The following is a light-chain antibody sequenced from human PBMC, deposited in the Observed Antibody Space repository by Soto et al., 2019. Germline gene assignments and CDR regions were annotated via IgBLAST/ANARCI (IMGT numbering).Light chain of an antibody. Sequence: QSALTQPASVSGSPGQSITISCTGTSSDVGGYNYVSWYQQHPGKAPKLMIYEVSNRPSGVSTRFSGSKSGNTASLTISGLQAEDETDYYCSSYTGSNTWVFGGRTKLTVL. CDR2: EVS. V-gene: IGLV2-14*01. J-gene: IGLJ3*02. CDR3: SSYTGSNTWV. CDR1: SSDVGGYNY.